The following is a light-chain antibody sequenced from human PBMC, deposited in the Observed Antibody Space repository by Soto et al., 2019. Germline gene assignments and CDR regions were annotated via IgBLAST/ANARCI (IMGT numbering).Light chain of an antibody. CDR1: QSVSNY. V-gene: IGKV3-15*01. CDR3: QQYHHWPLT. J-gene: IGKJ4*01. Sequence: EIVMTQSPATLSVSPGERATLSCRASQSVSNYLAWYQQKPGQAPSLLIYGASSRATGIPARFSGSGSGTQFTLTISSLQSEDFAVYYCQQYHHWPLTFGGGTNVEI. CDR2: GAS.